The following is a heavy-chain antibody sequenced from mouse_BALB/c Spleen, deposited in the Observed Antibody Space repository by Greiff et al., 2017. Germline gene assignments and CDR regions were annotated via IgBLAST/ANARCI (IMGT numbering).Heavy chain of an antibody. CDR3: ARRLRRYYAMDY. CDR1: GFTFSSFG. Sequence: ESGGGLVQPGGSRKLSCAASGFTFSSFGMHWVRQAPEKGLEWVAYISSGSSTIYYADTVKGRFTISRDNPKNTLFLQMTSLRSEDTAMYYCARRLRRYYAMDYWGQGTSVTVSS. D-gene: IGHD2-2*01. CDR2: ISSGSSTI. V-gene: IGHV5-17*02. J-gene: IGHJ4*01.